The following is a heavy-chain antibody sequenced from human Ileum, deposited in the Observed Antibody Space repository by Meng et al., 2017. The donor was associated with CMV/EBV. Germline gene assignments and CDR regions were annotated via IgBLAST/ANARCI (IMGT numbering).Heavy chain of an antibody. J-gene: IGHJ6*01. Sequence: GESLKISCAASGFTVSSNYMSWVRQAPGKGLEWVSVIYSGGSTYYADSVKGRFTISRDNSKNTLYLQMNSLRAEDTAVYYCAREGGDYSNAFYYGMDVWGQGTTVT. CDR2: IYSGGST. V-gene: IGHV3-66*02. D-gene: IGHD4-11*01. CDR1: GFTVSSNY. CDR3: AREGGDYSNAFYYGMDV.